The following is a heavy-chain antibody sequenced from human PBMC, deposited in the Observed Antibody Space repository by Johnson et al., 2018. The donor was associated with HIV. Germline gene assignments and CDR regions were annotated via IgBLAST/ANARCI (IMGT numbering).Heavy chain of an antibody. D-gene: IGHD6-13*01. CDR2: ISYDGSNK. V-gene: IGHV3-30*03. Sequence: QVQLVESGGGVVQPGRSLRLSCAASGLTFSSYGMHWVRQAPGKGLAWVAVISYDGSNKYYADSVKGRFTISRDNSKNTLYLQMNSLRAGDTAVYYCTRAGQGAYSSSWYGTLGAFDIWGQGTMVTVSS. CDR1: GLTFSSYG. CDR3: TRAGQGAYSSSWYGTLGAFDI. J-gene: IGHJ3*02.